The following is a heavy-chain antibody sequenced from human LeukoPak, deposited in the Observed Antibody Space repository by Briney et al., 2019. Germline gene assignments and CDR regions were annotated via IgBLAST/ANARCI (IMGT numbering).Heavy chain of an antibody. CDR1: GGSISSSSYY. Sequence: SETLSLTCTVSGGSISSSSYYWGWIRQPLGKGLEWIGSIYYSGGTYYNPSLKSRVTISVDTSKNQFSLKLSSVTAADTAVYYCARLNGSGIYYYYYYYMDVWGKGTTVTVSS. V-gene: IGHV4-39*07. CDR3: ARLNGSGIYYYYYYYMDV. J-gene: IGHJ6*03. D-gene: IGHD3-10*01. CDR2: IYYSGGT.